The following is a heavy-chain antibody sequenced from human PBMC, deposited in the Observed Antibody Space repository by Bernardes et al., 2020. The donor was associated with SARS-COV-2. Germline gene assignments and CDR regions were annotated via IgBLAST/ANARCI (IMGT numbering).Heavy chain of an antibody. Sequence: SETLSLTCTVSGGSISSGDYYLSWIRQPPGKGLEWIGYIYYSGSTYYNPSPKTRVTITVDTSKNQFSLKLGSVTAAATAVYYCARAERGYSYSLFDYWGQRTLVTVSP. V-gene: IGHV4-30-4*01. CDR1: GGSISSGDYY. CDR3: ARAERGYSYSLFDY. CDR2: IYYSGST. J-gene: IGHJ4*02. D-gene: IGHD5-18*01.